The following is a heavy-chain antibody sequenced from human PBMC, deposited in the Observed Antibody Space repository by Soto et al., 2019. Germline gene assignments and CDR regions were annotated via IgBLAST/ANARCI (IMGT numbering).Heavy chain of an antibody. V-gene: IGHV4-59*01. D-gene: IGHD3-22*01. CDR3: TRVSGYPGYYYYYGMDV. J-gene: IGHJ6*02. CDR2: IYYSGST. Sequence: SETLSLTCTVSGGPISSYYWSWIRQPPGKGLEWIGYIYYSGSTNYNPSLKSRVTISVDTSKNQFSLKLSSVTAADTAVYYCTRVSGYPGYYYYYGMDVWGQGTTVTVSS. CDR1: GGPISSYY.